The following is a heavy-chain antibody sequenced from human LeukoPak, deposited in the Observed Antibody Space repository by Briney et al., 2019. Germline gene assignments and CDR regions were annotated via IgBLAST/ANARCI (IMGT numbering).Heavy chain of an antibody. CDR1: GFTFSTYW. D-gene: IGHD5-12*01. V-gene: IGHV3-74*01. Sequence: GGSLRLSCAASGFTFSTYWMHWARQAPGKGLVWVSRINSDGSNTSYADSVRGRFTISRDNAENTLDLQMNSLRVEDTAVYYCARGGYSGYDPFDYWGQGTLVTVSS. CDR3: ARGGYSGYDPFDY. CDR2: INSDGSNT. J-gene: IGHJ4*02.